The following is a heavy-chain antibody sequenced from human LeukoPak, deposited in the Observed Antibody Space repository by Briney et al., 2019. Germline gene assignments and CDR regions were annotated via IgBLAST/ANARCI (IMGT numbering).Heavy chain of an antibody. CDR3: ARRGGAFDI. D-gene: IGHD2-15*01. V-gene: IGHV4-59*08. J-gene: IGHJ3*02. CDR1: GGSISSYY. CDR2: IYYSGSN. Sequence: MPSAPLSLTCTVSGGSISSYYWSWIRQPPGKGLEWIGYIYYSGSNNYNPSLKSRVTISVDTSKNQFSLKLSSVTAADTAVYYCARRGGAFDIWGQGTMVSVSS.